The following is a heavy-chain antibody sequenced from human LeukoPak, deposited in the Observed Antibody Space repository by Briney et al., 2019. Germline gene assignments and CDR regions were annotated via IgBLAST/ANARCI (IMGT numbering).Heavy chain of an antibody. CDR2: IYYSGST. CDR1: GGSIRSSYYY. V-gene: IGHV4-31*03. CDR3: ARGDYETSGYYFDY. D-gene: IGHD3-22*01. J-gene: IGHJ4*02. Sequence: SETLSLTCTVSGGSIRSSYYYWGWIRQHPGKGLEWIGYIYYSGSTDYNPSLKSRVTIPVDMSKNQFSLKLSSVTAADTAVYYCARGDYETSGYYFDYWGQGTLVTVSS.